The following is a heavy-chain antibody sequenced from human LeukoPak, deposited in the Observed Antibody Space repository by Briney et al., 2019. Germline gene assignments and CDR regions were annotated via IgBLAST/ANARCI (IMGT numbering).Heavy chain of an antibody. V-gene: IGHV3-48*03. D-gene: IGHD1-7*01. Sequence: GESLKISCAVSGFIFSSYEMNWVRQAPGKGLEWVSYISSSGSTIYYADSVKGRFTISRDNAKNSLYLQMNSLRAEDTAVYYCARISHRGTTTNYWGQGTLVTVSS. J-gene: IGHJ4*02. CDR3: ARISHRGTTTNY. CDR2: ISSSGSTI. CDR1: GFIFSSYE.